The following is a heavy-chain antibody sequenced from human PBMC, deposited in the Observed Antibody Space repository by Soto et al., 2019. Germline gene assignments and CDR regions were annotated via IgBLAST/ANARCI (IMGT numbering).Heavy chain of an antibody. CDR3: ARLGYCSSTSCYYGWFDP. CDR1: GFTFSSYW. V-gene: IGHV3-7*03. J-gene: IGHJ5*02. D-gene: IGHD2-2*01. CDR2: IKQDGGEK. Sequence: GSLRLSCAASGFTFSSYWMSWVRQAPGKGLEWVANIKQDGGEKYYVDSAKGRFTISRDNAKNSLYLQMNSLRAEDTAVYYCARLGYCSSTSCYYGWFDPWGQGTLVTVSS.